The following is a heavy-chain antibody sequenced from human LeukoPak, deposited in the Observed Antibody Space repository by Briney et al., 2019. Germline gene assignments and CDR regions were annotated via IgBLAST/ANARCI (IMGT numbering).Heavy chain of an antibody. CDR3: ASSVGSYSTFDY. CDR1: GFTFSSYS. Sequence: GGSLRLSCVVSGFTFSSYSVNWVRQSPGKGLEWDSYISSSSSYIHYSDSVKGRFTISRDNAKKSLYLQMNSLRAEDTAVYYCASSVGSYSTFDYWGQGTLVTVSS. CDR2: ISSSSSYI. V-gene: IGHV3-21*01. D-gene: IGHD1-26*01. J-gene: IGHJ4*02.